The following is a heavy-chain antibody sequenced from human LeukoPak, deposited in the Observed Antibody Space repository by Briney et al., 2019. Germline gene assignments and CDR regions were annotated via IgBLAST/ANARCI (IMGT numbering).Heavy chain of an antibody. CDR1: GGSISNTNW. CDR2: VDLLGRT. CDR3: AREGGPYRPLDY. J-gene: IGHJ4*02. V-gene: IGHV4-4*02. Sequence: SGTLSVTCGVSGGSISNTNWWTWVRQPPGKGLEWIGEVDLLGRTNYNPSLKSRVAISVDKSENHISLWLTSVTAADTAVYYCAREGGPYRPLDYSGQGTLVTVSS.